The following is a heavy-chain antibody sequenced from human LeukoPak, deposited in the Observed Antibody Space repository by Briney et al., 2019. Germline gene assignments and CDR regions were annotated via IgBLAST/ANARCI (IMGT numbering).Heavy chain of an antibody. CDR2: INPNSGGT. J-gene: IGHJ4*02. CDR3: ARDVDTVAAFDY. CDR1: GYTFTGYY. V-gene: IGHV1-2*02. D-gene: IGHD2-15*01. Sequence: ASVKVSCKASGYTFTGYYVHWVRQAPGQGLEWMGWINPNSGGTNYAQKFQGRVTMTRDTSISTAYMELSRLRSDDTAVYYCARDVDTVAAFDYWGQGTLVTVSS.